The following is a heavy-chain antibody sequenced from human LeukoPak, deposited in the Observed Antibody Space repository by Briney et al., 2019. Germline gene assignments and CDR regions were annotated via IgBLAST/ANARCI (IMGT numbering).Heavy chain of an antibody. CDR3: ARSSTMVRGVMDY. CDR2: IYYSGST. Sequence: PSETLSLTCTVFGGSISSYYWSWIRQPPGKGLEWIGYIYYSGSTNYNPSLKSRVTISVDTSKNQFSLKLSSVTAADTAVYYCARSSTMVRGVMDYWGQGTLVTVSS. CDR1: GGSISSYY. D-gene: IGHD3-10*01. J-gene: IGHJ4*02. V-gene: IGHV4-59*08.